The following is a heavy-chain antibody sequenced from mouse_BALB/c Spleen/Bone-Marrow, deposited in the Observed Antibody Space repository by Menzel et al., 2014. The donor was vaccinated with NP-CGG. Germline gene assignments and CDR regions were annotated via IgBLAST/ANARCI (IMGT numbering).Heavy chain of an antibody. CDR3: VTSTYFDV. J-gene: IGHJ1*01. V-gene: IGHV10-1*02. CDR2: IRSKSNNYPT. CDR1: GFTFNTYA. D-gene: IGHD6-1*01. Sequence: DVQLVESGGGLVQPTGSLKLSCAASGFTFNTYAMNWVRQLPGKGLEWVARIRSKSNNYPTYYADSVKDRFTISRDDSQSMLYLQMSSLKTEDTAMYYCVTSTYFDVWGAGTTVTVSS.